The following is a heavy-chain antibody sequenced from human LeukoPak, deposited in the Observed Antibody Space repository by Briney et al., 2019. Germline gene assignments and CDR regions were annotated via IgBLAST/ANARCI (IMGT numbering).Heavy chain of an antibody. D-gene: IGHD6-19*01. J-gene: IGHJ5*02. CDR1: GGSIIISTYY. CDR3: ARQYNSGSFDP. V-gene: IGHV4-39*01. CDR2: IYYSGTT. Sequence: SVTLSLTCTVSGGSIIISTYYWGWIRQPPGKGLEWIGSIYYSGTTSYNPSLKSRVTISVDTSKNQFSLKLTSVTAADTAVYYCARQYNSGSFDPWGQGTLVTVSS.